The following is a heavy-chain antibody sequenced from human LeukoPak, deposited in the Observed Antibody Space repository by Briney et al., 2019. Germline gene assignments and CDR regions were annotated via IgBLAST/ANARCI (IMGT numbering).Heavy chain of an antibody. D-gene: IGHD3-10*01. J-gene: IGHJ6*03. Sequence: SETLSLTCTVSGGSISSSSYYWGWIRQPPGEGLEWIGSIYYSGSTYYNPSLKSRVTISLDTSKDQFSLKLSSVTAADTAVYYCASVRRGFGESSKYYAYYYMGVWGKGTTVTISS. CDR2: IYYSGST. V-gene: IGHV4-39*01. CDR1: GGSISSSSYY. CDR3: ASVRRGFGESSKYYAYYYMGV.